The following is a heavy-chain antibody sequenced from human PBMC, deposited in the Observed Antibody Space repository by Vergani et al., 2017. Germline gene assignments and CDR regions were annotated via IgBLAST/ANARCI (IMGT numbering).Heavy chain of an antibody. Sequence: EVQLGQSGAEVKKPGATVKISCKVSGYTFTDYYMHWVQQAPGKGLEWMGLVDPEDGETIYAEKFQGRVTITGDTSTDTAYMELSSLRSEDTAVYYCAIVGENPFLTGPKGVDYWGQGTLVTVSS. J-gene: IGHJ4*02. CDR3: AIVGENPFLTGPKGVDY. D-gene: IGHD3-9*01. V-gene: IGHV1-69-2*01. CDR2: VDPEDGET. CDR1: GYTFTDYY.